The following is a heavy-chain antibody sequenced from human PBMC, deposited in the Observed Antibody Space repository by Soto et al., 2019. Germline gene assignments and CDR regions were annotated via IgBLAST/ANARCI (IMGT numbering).Heavy chain of an antibody. J-gene: IGHJ4*02. D-gene: IGHD3-10*01. CDR2: IYHSGST. V-gene: IGHV4-30-2*01. CDR1: GGSIRSGGYS. CDR3: ARDPGV. Sequence: SETLSLTCAFSGGSIRSGGYSWSWIRQPPGKGLEWIGYIYHSGSTYYNPSLKSRVTISVDRSKNQFSLNLSSVTAADTAVYYCARDPGVWGQGTLVTVSS.